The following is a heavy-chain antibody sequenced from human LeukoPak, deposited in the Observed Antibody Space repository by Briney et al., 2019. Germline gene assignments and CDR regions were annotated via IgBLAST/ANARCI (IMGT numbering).Heavy chain of an antibody. CDR3: ARAPSEVGGYYPEYFRH. J-gene: IGHJ1*01. CDR1: GFTFSRYW. Sequence: GGSLRLSCEASGFTFSRYWMHRVRQAPGKGLVWVSRIKCDGQTNYPASVKGRFTISRDNAKNTVSLQMDSLRAEDTGVYYCARAPSEVGGYYPEYFRHWGQGTLVSVSS. D-gene: IGHD3-22*01. V-gene: IGHV3-74*01. CDR2: IKCDGQT.